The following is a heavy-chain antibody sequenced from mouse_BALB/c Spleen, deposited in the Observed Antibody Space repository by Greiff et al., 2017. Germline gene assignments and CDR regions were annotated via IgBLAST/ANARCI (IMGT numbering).Heavy chain of an antibody. CDR1: GFTFSNYW. CDR3: TATMITPWFAY. Sequence: EVKLMESGGGLVQPGGSMKLSCVASGFTFSNYWMNWVRQSPEKGLEWVAEIRLKSNNYATHYAESVKGRFTISRDDSKSSVYLQMNNLRAEDTGIYYCTATMITPWFAYWGQGTLVTVSA. CDR2: IRLKSNNYAT. V-gene: IGHV6-6*02. D-gene: IGHD2-4*01. J-gene: IGHJ3*01.